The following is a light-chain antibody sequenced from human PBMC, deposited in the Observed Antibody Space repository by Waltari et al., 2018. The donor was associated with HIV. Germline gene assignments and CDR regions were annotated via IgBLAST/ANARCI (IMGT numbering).Light chain of an antibody. V-gene: IGLV1-44*01. Sequence: QAVLTQPPSASGTPGQTVTISCSGSRSNIGTNTVNWYQQLSGTAPKLLMYSNNVRPSRVPDRFSGSKSGTSASLAISGLQSEDEADYYCAAWDDSLNGHVFGGGTKLTVL. CDR1: RSNIGTNT. J-gene: IGLJ3*02. CDR2: SNN. CDR3: AAWDDSLNGHV.